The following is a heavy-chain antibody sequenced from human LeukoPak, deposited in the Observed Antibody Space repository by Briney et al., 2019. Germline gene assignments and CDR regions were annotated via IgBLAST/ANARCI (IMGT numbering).Heavy chain of an antibody. D-gene: IGHD3-10*01. Sequence: PGGSLRLSCAASEFSVGSNYMTWVRQAPGKGLEWVSLIYSGGSTYYADSVKGRFTISRDNSKNTLYLQMNSLRAEDTAVYYCARDRGHTLSYMDVWGKGTTVTVSS. V-gene: IGHV3-66*01. CDR2: IYSGGST. CDR3: ARDRGHTLSYMDV. CDR1: EFSVGSNY. J-gene: IGHJ6*03.